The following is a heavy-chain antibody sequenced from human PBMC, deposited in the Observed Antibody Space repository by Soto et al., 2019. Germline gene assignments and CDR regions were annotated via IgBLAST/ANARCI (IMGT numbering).Heavy chain of an antibody. J-gene: IGHJ4*02. Sequence: SETLSLTCAVYGGSFSGYYWSWVRQPPGKGLEWIGEINHRGSTNYNPSLKSRVTISVDTSKNQFSLKLSSVTAADTAVYYCARPSPFSIAARPYYFDYWGQGTLVTVSS. V-gene: IGHV4-34*01. D-gene: IGHD6-6*01. CDR3: ARPSPFSIAARPYYFDY. CDR1: GGSFSGYY. CDR2: INHRGST.